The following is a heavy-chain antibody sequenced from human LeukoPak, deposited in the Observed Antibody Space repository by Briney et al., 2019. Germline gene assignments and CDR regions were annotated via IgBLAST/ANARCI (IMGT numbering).Heavy chain of an antibody. CDR2: ISYDGSNK. CDR3: VKDSYFYDSGSYPFDY. CDR1: GFTFGSYA. Sequence: PGGSLRLSCAASGFTFGSYAMSWVRQAPGKGLEWVAVISYDGSNKYHADSVKGRFTISRDNSKNTLYLQMNSLRTEDTAVYYCVKDSYFYDSGSYPFDYWGQGTLVTVSS. V-gene: IGHV3-30*18. J-gene: IGHJ4*02. D-gene: IGHD3-10*01.